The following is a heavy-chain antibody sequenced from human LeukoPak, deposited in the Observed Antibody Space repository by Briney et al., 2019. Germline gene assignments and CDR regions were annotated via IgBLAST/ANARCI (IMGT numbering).Heavy chain of an antibody. CDR2: ISKDGSNK. D-gene: IGHD3-9*01. CDR3: AKSLLDILTHFDY. Sequence: PGGSLRLSCAASGFTFSSYAMLWVRQAPGKGLEWVTVISKDGSNKYYADSVKGRFTISRDNSKDTLYLQMSGLRVEDTAIYYCAKSLLDILTHFDYWGQGNLVTVSS. J-gene: IGHJ4*02. CDR1: GFTFSSYA. V-gene: IGHV3-30-3*02.